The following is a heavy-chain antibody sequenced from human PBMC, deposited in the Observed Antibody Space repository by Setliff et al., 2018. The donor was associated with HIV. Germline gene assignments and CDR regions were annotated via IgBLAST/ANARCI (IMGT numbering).Heavy chain of an antibody. Sequence: GGSLRLSCAASGFVFSSQAMSWVRQAPGKGLDWVSVISESGYSADSVKGRFTISRDNSKNMLYLQMDSLRGEDTAVYYCARGYYGSDLQDAMDVWGQGTTVTVSS. CDR3: ARGYYGSDLQDAMDV. J-gene: IGHJ6*02. CDR1: GFVFSSQA. D-gene: IGHD3-10*01. CDR2: ISESG. V-gene: IGHV3-23*01.